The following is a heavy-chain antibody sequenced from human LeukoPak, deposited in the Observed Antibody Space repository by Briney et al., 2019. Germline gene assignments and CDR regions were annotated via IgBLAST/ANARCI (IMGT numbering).Heavy chain of an antibody. CDR3: ARVSFSSPLSSYDY. J-gene: IGHJ4*02. D-gene: IGHD6-13*01. CDR2: INPNSGGT. CDR1: GYTFTGYY. Sequence: ASVKVSCKASGYTFTGYYMHWVRQAPGQGLEWMGWINPNSGGTNYAQKFQGRVTMTRDTSISTAYMELSRLRSDDTAVYYCARVSFSSPLSSYDYWGQGTLVTVSS. V-gene: IGHV1-2*02.